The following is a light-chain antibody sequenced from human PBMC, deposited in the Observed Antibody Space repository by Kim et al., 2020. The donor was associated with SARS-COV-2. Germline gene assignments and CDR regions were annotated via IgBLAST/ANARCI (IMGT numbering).Light chain of an antibody. CDR2: DVT. J-gene: IGLJ3*02. Sequence: QSALTQPASVSGSPGQSITISCTGTSSDVGRFNAVSWYQQHPGKAPKLMIFDVTKRPSGVSDRFSGSKSGNTASLTISGLQTEDEADYYCSSFTASITWVFGGGTQLTVL. CDR1: SSDVGRFNA. CDR3: SSFTASITWV. V-gene: IGLV2-14*02.